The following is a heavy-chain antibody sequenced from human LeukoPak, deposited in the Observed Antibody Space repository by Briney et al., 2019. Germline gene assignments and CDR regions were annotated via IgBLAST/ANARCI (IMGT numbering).Heavy chain of an antibody. V-gene: IGHV1-2*02. D-gene: IGHD2-2*01. Sequence: ASVKVSCKASGYTFTGYYIHWVRHAPGQGLEWMGWINPGSGGTNYAEKFQGRVIMTRDTSITTAYMEVDSLRSDDTAAYYCARWYHVNALDIRGQGTLVTVSS. CDR3: ARWYHVNALDI. CDR2: INPGSGGT. J-gene: IGHJ3*02. CDR1: GYTFTGYY.